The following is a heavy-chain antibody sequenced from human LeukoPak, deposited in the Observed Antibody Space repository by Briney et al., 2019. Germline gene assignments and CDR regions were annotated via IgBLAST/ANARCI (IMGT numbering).Heavy chain of an antibody. CDR1: GFTFSNYG. Sequence: GGSLRLSCAASGFTFSNYGMHWVRQAPGKGLEWVAVIWYDGSNEYYADSVKGRFTISRDNSKNTLYLQVNSLRAEDTAVYYCARDVGYGLDPWGQGTLVTVSS. J-gene: IGHJ5*02. CDR3: ARDVGYGLDP. CDR2: IWYDGSNE. V-gene: IGHV3-33*01. D-gene: IGHD5-18*01.